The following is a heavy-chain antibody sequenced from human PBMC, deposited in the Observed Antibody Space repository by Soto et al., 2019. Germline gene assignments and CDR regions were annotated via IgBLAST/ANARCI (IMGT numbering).Heavy chain of an antibody. Sequence: QVQLVESGGGVVQPGRSLRLSCAASGFTFSSYGMHWVRQAPGKGLEWVAVISYDGSNKYYADSVKGRFTISRDNYKHPLYLQMNSLRAEDTAVYYCAKVRRSGQWYYYYGMDVWGQGTTVTVAS. CDR1: GFTFSSYG. D-gene: IGHD2-8*01. CDR2: ISYDGSNK. CDR3: AKVRRSGQWYYYYGMDV. J-gene: IGHJ6*02. V-gene: IGHV3-30*18.